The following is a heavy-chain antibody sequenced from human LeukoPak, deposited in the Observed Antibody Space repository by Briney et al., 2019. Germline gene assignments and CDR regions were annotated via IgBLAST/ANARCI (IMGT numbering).Heavy chain of an antibody. CDR1: GFTFSSYG. V-gene: IGHV3-30*02. J-gene: IGHJ4*02. CDR3: AKDAYCSSTSCYQY. D-gene: IGHD2-2*01. Sequence: PGGSLRLSCAASGFTFSSYGMHWVRQAPGKGLEWVAFIRYDGSNKYYADSVKGRFTISRDNSKNTLYLQMNSLRAEDTAVYYCAKDAYCSSTSCYQYWGQGTLVTASS. CDR2: IRYDGSNK.